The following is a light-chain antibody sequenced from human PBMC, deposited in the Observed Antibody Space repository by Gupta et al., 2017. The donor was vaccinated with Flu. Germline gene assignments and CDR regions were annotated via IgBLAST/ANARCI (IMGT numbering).Light chain of an antibody. V-gene: IGKV3-15*01. CDR1: QSVFSN. CDR3: QQYNSWPRT. J-gene: IGKJ1*01. CDR2: GAS. Sequence: EIEMTQSPATLSASPGEKATLSCRATQSVFSNLAWFQQKPGQSPRLLISGASTRATGIPVRFSGSGSGTEFSLTISGLQSEDFAVYYCQQYNSWPRTFGQGTRWKS.